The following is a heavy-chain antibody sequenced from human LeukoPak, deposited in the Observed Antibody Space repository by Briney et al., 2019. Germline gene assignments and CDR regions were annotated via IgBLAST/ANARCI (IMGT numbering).Heavy chain of an antibody. CDR3: AKGLGSIDY. J-gene: IGHJ4*02. CDR1: GFTFSSYA. Sequence: PGGSLRLSCAASGFTFSSYAMHWVRQAPGKGLEYVSAISSNGGSTYYANSVKGRFTISRDNSKNTLYLQMGSLRAEDMAVYYCAKGLGSIDYWGQGTLVTVSS. D-gene: IGHD6-19*01. V-gene: IGHV3-64*01. CDR2: ISSNGGST.